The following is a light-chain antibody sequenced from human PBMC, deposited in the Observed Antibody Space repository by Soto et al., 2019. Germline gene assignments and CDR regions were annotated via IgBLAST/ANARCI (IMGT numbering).Light chain of an antibody. CDR1: QSVSNNY. J-gene: IGKJ1*01. Sequence: EIVLTHSPGTLSLSPGERATLSCRASQSVSNNYLAWYQQKPGQAPRLLIYGASNRATGIPDRFSGSGSGTHFTITISRLEPEDFAVYYCKQYGSPGKFGKAHKVDTK. CDR2: GAS. V-gene: IGKV3-20*01. CDR3: KQYGSPGK.